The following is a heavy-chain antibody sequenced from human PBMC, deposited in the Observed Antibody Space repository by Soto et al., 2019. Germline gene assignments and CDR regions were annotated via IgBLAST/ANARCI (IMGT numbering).Heavy chain of an antibody. CDR2: IYYSGST. CDR3: AMGVDSSGYYLDY. CDR1: GGSISSYY. D-gene: IGHD3-22*01. Sequence: SETLSLTCTVSGGSISSYYWSWIRQPPGKGLEWIGYIYYSGSTNYNPSLKSRVTISVDTSKNQFSLKLSSVTAADTAVYYCAMGVDSSGYYLDYWGQGTLVTVSS. J-gene: IGHJ4*02. V-gene: IGHV4-59*01.